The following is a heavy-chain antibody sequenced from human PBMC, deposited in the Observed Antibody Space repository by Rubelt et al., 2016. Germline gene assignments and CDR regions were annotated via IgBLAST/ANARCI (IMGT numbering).Heavy chain of an antibody. D-gene: IGHD1-1*01. Sequence: GLEWMGWISAYNGNTNYAQKLQGRVTMTRNTSISTAYMELSSLRSEDTAVYYCAREGNWNDAFGYWGQGTLVTVSS. CDR3: AREGNWNDAFGY. V-gene: IGHV1-18*01. J-gene: IGHJ4*02. CDR2: ISAYNGNT.